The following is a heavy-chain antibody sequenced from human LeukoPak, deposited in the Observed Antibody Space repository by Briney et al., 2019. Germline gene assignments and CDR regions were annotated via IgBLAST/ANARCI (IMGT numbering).Heavy chain of an antibody. D-gene: IGHD3-10*01. CDR3: ARVGYYGSGSYYNVRIGYYYYGMDV. CDR2: IYYSGST. Sequence: SETLSLTCTVSGGSISSGDYYWSWIRQPLGKGLEWIGYIYYSGSTYYNPSLKSRVTISVDTSKNQFSLKLSSVTAADTAVYYCARVGYYGSGSYYNVRIGYYYYGMDVWGQGTTVTVSS. V-gene: IGHV4-30-4*01. CDR1: GGSISSGDYY. J-gene: IGHJ6*02.